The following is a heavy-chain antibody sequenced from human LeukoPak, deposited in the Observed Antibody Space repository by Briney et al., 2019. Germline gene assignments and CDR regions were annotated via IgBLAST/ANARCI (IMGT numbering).Heavy chain of an antibody. D-gene: IGHD3-3*01. CDR1: GYTFTNYG. V-gene: IGHV1-18*01. J-gene: IGHJ5*02. Sequence: ASVKVSCKASGYTFTNYGISWVRQAPGQGLEWMGWISIYNGNTDYAQKLRGRVTMTTDTSTSTTYMELRSLRSDDTAVYYCARITYDFWSGYYMPDDPWGQGTLVTVSS. CDR2: ISIYNGNT. CDR3: ARITYDFWSGYYMPDDP.